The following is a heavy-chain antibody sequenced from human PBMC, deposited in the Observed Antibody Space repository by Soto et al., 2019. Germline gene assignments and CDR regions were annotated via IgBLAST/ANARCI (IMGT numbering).Heavy chain of an antibody. J-gene: IGHJ6*02. D-gene: IGHD2-2*02. CDR3: AREGNCSSTSCYKNYYYYGMDV. CDR2: INHSGST. CDR1: GGSFSGYY. Sequence: PSETLSLTCAVYGGSFSGYYWSWIRQPPGKGLEWIGEINHSGSTNYNPSLKSRVTISVDTSKNQFSLKLSSVTAADTAVYYCAREGNCSSTSCYKNYYYYGMDVWGQGTTVTSP. V-gene: IGHV4-34*01.